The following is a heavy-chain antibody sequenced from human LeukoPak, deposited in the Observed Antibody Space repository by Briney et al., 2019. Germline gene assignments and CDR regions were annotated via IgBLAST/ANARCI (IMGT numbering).Heavy chain of an antibody. J-gene: IGHJ4*02. V-gene: IGHV4-59*01. CDR2: IYYSGST. CDR1: GGSISSYY. D-gene: IGHD5-24*01. Sequence: RPSETLSLTGTVSGGSISSYYWSWIRQPPGKGLEWIGYIYYSGSTNYNPSLKSRVTISVDTSKNQFSLKLSSVTAADTAVYYCARTRWLIGYFDYWGQGTLVTVSS. CDR3: ARTRWLIGYFDY.